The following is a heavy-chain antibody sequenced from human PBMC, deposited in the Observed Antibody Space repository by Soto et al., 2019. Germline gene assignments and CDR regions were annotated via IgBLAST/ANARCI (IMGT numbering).Heavy chain of an antibody. CDR1: GGTFSSYT. CDR2: IIPILGIA. CDR3: ATSYGSGPQRY. D-gene: IGHD3-10*01. Sequence: QVQLVQSGAEVKKPGSSVKVSCKASGGTFSSYTISWVRQAPGQGLEWMGRIIPILGIANYAQKFQGRVTITADKSTSTAYMELSSLRSEDTAVYYCATSYGSGPQRYWGQGTLVTVSS. J-gene: IGHJ4*02. V-gene: IGHV1-69*02.